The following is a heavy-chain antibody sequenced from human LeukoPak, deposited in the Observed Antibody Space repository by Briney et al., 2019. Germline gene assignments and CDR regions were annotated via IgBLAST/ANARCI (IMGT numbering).Heavy chain of an antibody. CDR2: IYHSVST. J-gene: IGHJ4*02. D-gene: IGHD6-13*01. V-gene: IGHV4-61*05. CDR3: ARSKWIAAAGGRLYYFDY. CDR1: GGSISSSNDY. Sequence: SGTLSLTFTVSGGSISSSNDYWGWVRQPPRTGLEWVGEIYHSVSTNYNTSLKSRVTISVDKSKNQFSLKLSSVTAADTAVYYCARSKWIAAAGGRLYYFDYWGQGTLVTVSS.